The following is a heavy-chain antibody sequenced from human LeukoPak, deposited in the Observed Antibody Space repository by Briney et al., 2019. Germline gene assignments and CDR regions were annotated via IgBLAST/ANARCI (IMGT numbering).Heavy chain of an antibody. V-gene: IGHV5-51*01. J-gene: IGHJ1*01. CDR2: IYPGDSDT. CDR1: GYSFTSYW. Sequence: GESLKISCKGSGYSFTSYWIGWVRHMLGKGLEWMGIIYPGDSDTRYSPSFQGQVTISADKSISTAYLQWSSLKASDTAMYYCARATGRDYEYFQHWGQGTLVTVSS. CDR3: ARATGRDYEYFQH. D-gene: IGHD1-14*01.